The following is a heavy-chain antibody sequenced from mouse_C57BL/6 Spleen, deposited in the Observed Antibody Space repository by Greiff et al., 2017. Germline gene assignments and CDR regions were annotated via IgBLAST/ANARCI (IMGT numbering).Heavy chain of an antibody. D-gene: IGHD4-1*01. J-gene: IGHJ4*01. CDR1: GFSLTSYG. V-gene: IGHV2-3*01. CDR3: AKPAGTYAMDY. CDR2: LWGDGST. Sequence: QVQLKEPGPGLVAPSQSLSITCTVSGFSLTSYGVSWVRQPPGKGLEWLGVLWGDGSTNYHSALISRLSISKDNSKSQVSLNLNSLQTDDSATYYCAKPAGTYAMDYWGTGTSVTVSS.